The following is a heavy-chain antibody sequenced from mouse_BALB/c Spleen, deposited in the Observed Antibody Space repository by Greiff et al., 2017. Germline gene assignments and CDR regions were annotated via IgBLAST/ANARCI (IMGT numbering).Heavy chain of an antibody. D-gene: IGHD1-1*01. CDR2: IRLKSNNYAT. CDR3: TRSLYYYGSSLYAMDY. CDR1: GFTFSNYW. J-gene: IGHJ4*01. Sequence: EVNVVETGGGLVQPGGSMKLSCVASGFTFSNYWMNWVRQSPEKGLEWVAEIRLKSNNYATHYAESVKGRFTISRDDSKSSVYLQMNNLRAEDTGIYYCTRSLYYYGSSLYAMDYWGQGTSVTVSS. V-gene: IGHV6-6*02.